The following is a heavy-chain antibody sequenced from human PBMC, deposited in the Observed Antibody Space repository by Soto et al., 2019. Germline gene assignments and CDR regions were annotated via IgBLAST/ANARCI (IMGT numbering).Heavy chain of an antibody. CDR1: GCTFSGDG. Sequence: GGSMRISCEASGCTFSGDGMTWVSQATGEGPEWVSYISSSSETIHHADSVKGRFTISRDNVKNSLYLQMNSLRVEDTAVYYCVRDHGLWEGDYDAFDIWGQGTMVTVSS. V-gene: IGHV3-48*01. CDR2: ISSSSETI. D-gene: IGHD4-17*01. CDR3: VRDHGLWEGDYDAFDI. J-gene: IGHJ3*02.